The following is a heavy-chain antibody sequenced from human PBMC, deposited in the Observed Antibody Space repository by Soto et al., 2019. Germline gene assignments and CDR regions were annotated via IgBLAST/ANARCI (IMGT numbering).Heavy chain of an antibody. J-gene: IGHJ3*01. V-gene: IGHV3-23*01. CDR3: AKGNYGSYYGWDAFDV. Sequence: GGSLRLSCAASGFTFSSYAMSWVRQAPGKGLEWVSAISGSGGSTYYADSVKGRFTISRDNSNNTLYLQMNSLRAEDKAVYYCAKGNYGSYYGWDAFDVWGQGTMVTVSS. D-gene: IGHD3-10*01. CDR2: ISGSGGST. CDR1: GFTFSSYA.